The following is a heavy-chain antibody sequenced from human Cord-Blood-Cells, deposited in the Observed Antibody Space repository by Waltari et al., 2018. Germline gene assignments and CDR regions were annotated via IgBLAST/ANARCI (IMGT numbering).Heavy chain of an antibody. CDR1: GFSLSTSGVG. CDR3: AHLSERITGTTGVGFDY. D-gene: IGHD1-7*01. J-gene: IGHJ4*02. Sequence: QITLKESGPTLVKPTQTLTLTCTFSGFSLSTSGVGVGWIRQPPGKALEWLALIYWDDDKRYSPSLKSRLTITKDTSKNQVVLTMTNMDPVDTATYYGAHLSERITGTTGVGFDYWGQGTLVTVSS. CDR2: IYWDDDK. V-gene: IGHV2-5*02.